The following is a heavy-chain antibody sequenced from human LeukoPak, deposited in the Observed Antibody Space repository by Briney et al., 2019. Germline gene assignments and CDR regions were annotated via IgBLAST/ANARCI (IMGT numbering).Heavy chain of an antibody. J-gene: IGHJ4*02. CDR1: GASITSNGYC. CDR3: ARRHIIVAGPDYFDY. D-gene: IGHD5-12*01. Sequence: PSETLSLTCTVTGASITSNGYCWGWIRQPPGTGREGIGNIYYNGDTYYKPSLKSRVTISVDTSKRQFSLRLNSVTAADTSVYYCARRHIIVAGPDYFDYWGLGTLVTVSS. CDR2: IYYNGDT. V-gene: IGHV4-39*01.